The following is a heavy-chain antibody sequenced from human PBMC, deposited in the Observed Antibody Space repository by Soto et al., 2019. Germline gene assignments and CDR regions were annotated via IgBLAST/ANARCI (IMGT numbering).Heavy chain of an antibody. J-gene: IGHJ4*02. CDR3: SRSFGVSAPGPFDH. CDR1: GGSISSGGYY. CDR2: IYYSGCT. V-gene: IGHV4-31*03. D-gene: IGHD6-13*01. Sequence: QVQLQESGPRLVKPSQTLSLTCTVSGGSISSGGYYWSWIRQHPGKVLERIGYIYYSGCTYYNPSRESRVTVTVDTSKNQYSLILRSLSDAYTSRYYFSRSFGVSAPGPFDHWCQGTLVTVSS.